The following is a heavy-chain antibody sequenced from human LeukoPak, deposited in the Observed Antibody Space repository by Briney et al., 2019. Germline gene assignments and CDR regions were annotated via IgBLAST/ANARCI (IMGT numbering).Heavy chain of an antibody. V-gene: IGHV4-59*08. Sequence: PSETLSLTCTVSGGSISSYYWSWIRQPPGKGLEWIGYIYYTGSTNYNPSLKSRLTISVDTSKHQFSLKLNSVTAADTAVYYCVRQAGAAPGTNFYYYYGMGVWGQGTTVTVSS. CDR1: GGSISSYY. D-gene: IGHD6-13*01. J-gene: IGHJ6*02. CDR3: VRQAGAAPGTNFYYYYGMGV. CDR2: IYYTGST.